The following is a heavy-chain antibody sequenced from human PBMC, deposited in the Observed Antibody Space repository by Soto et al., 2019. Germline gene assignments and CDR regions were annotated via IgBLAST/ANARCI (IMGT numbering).Heavy chain of an antibody. D-gene: IGHD6-19*01. CDR2: INHSGST. V-gene: IGHV4-34*01. CDR3: ARGRYLYSSGWSPGPFYYYYGMDV. CDR1: GGSFSGYY. J-gene: IGHJ6*02. Sequence: ASETLSLTCAVYGGSFSGYYWSWIRQPPGKGLEWIGEINHSGSTNYNPSLKSRVTISVDTSKNQFSLKLSSVTAADTAVYYCARGRYLYSSGWSPGPFYYYYGMDVWGQGTTVTVSS.